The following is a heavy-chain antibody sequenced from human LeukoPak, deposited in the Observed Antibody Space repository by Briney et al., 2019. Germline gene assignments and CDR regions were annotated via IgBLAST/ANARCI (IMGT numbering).Heavy chain of an antibody. D-gene: IGHD3-10*01. CDR3: ARDTYGSGSYCNGPYYYGMDV. CDR2: IYYSGST. V-gene: IGHV4-59*01. J-gene: IGHJ6*02. CDR1: GGSFSDYY. Sequence: SETLSLTCAVYGGSFSDYYWSWIRQPPGKGLEWIGYIYYSGSTNYNPSLKSRVTISVDTSKNQFSLKLSSVTAADTAVYYCARDTYGSGSYCNGPYYYGMDVWGQGTTVTVSS.